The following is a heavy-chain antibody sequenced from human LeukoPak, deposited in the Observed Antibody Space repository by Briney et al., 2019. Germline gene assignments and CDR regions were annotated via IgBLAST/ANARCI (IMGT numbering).Heavy chain of an antibody. CDR1: GYSISSGYC. CDR3: TSGYLDY. Sequence: PSETLSLTCTVSGYSISSGYCWGWIRQPPGKGLEWIGTIYHSGSTYYNPSLKSRVTISVDTSKNQFSLKLSSVTAADTAVYYCTSGYLDYWGQGTLVTVSS. V-gene: IGHV4-38-2*02. J-gene: IGHJ4*02. CDR2: IYHSGST. D-gene: IGHD3-22*01.